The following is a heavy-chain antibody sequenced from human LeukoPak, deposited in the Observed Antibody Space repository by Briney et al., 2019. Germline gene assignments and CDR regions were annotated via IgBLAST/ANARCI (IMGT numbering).Heavy chain of an antibody. D-gene: IGHD1-26*01. Sequence: GASVKVSCKASGYTFTSYAMHWVRQAPGQRLEWMGWINAGNGNTKYSQKFQGRVTITRDTSASTAYMELSSLRSEDTAVYYCARVSHEEWELLHYFDYWGQGTLVTVSS. CDR1: GYTFTSYA. J-gene: IGHJ4*02. CDR2: INAGNGNT. V-gene: IGHV1-3*01. CDR3: ARVSHEEWELLHYFDY.